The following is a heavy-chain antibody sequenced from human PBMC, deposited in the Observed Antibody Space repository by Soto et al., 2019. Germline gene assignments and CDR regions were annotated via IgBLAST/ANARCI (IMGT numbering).Heavy chain of an antibody. CDR3: AAGVIGVAGDFDH. J-gene: IGHJ4*02. CDR1: GFTFGSSA. D-gene: IGHD6-19*01. CDR2: IVVASGYS. Sequence: LVQSGPDVKKPGTSVKVSCKTSGFTFGSSAVQWVRQIRGQRLEWIGRIVVASGYSNVAQKFQDRVSLTRDLPTNTAFMELSSLTYEDSAMYYCAAGVIGVAGDFDHWGQGTLVSVAS. V-gene: IGHV1-58*01.